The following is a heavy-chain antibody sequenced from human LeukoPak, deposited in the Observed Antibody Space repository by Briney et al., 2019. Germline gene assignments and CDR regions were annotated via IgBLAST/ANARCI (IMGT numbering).Heavy chain of an antibody. CDR3: AKWGDYDVLTGYYVSDF. D-gene: IGHD3-9*01. CDR1: GFIFSNYA. V-gene: IGHV3-23*01. CDR2: ISGRSGST. J-gene: IGHJ4*02. Sequence: GGSLRLSCAASGFIFSNYAMYWVRQAPGKGLEWVSAISGRSGSTYYADSVKGRFTISRDSSKNTLYLQMNSLRADDTAVYYCAKWGDYDVLTGYYVSDFWGQGTLVTVSS.